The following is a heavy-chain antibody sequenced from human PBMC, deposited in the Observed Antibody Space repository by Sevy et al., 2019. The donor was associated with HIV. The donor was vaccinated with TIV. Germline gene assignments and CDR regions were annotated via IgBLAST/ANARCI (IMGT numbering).Heavy chain of an antibody. CDR1: GGPISSHY. CDR3: ARIPSPYYDSSGDLIREYYIDS. Sequence: SETLSLICTVSGGPISSHYWNWIRQTPGKGLEWIGSFYCTGITNYNSSLKSRVTMSADTSKNRVSLKLNSLTAADTAVYYCARIPSPYYDSSGDLIREYYIDSWGQGTLVTVSS. V-gene: IGHV4-59*11. D-gene: IGHD3-22*01. J-gene: IGHJ4*02. CDR2: FYCTGIT.